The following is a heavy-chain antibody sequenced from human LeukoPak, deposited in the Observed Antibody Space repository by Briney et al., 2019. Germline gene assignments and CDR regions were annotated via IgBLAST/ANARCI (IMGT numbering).Heavy chain of an antibody. CDR1: GGSFSGYY. D-gene: IGHD5-18*01. CDR2: INHSGST. CDR3: ARSDYGYSYGILGFDP. Sequence: SETLSLTCAVYGGSFSGYYWSWIRQPPGKGLEWIGEINHSGSTNYNPSLKSRVTISVDTSKNQFSLKLSSVTAADTAVYYCARSDYGYSYGILGFDPWGQGTLVTVSS. J-gene: IGHJ5*02. V-gene: IGHV4-34*01.